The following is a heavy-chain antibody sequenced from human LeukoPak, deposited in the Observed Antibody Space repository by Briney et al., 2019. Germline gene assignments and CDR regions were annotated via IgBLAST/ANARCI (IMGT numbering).Heavy chain of an antibody. Sequence: GGSLRLSCTASGFTFGDYATTWVRQAPGKGLEWVGFIRSNLYGGTPEYAASVKGRFTISRDDSNSIAYLEMDSLKTDDTAVYYCTRDRTPYYWGQGTLVTVSS. CDR3: TRDRTPYY. V-gene: IGHV3-49*04. J-gene: IGHJ4*02. CDR2: IRSNLYGGTP. CDR1: GFTFGDYA.